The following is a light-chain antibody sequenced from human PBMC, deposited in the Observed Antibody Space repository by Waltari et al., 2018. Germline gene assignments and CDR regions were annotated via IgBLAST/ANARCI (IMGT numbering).Light chain of an antibody. V-gene: IGLV3-25*03. J-gene: IGLJ2*01. CDR3: QSADNSGTPVV. CDR2: KDS. CDR1: TLPKQF. Sequence: SYDLTQPPSVSVSPGQTARITCSGNTLPKQFAYWYQQKPGKATVLMIYKDSERPSWIPARFSGSSSGTTVMLTISGVQAEDEADYYCQSADNSGTPVVFGGGTKLTVL.